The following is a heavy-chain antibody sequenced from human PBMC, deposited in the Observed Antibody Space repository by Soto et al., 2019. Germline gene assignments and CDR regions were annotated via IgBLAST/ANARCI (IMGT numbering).Heavy chain of an antibody. CDR3: AACGNSNYGGAFDI. Sequence: LSLTCTVSGGSISSGGYFWSWIRQRPGKGLEWIGYIYYSGSTDYNPSLRSRVTISLDTSKKQFSLKLNSVTAADTAVYYCAACGNSNYGGAFDIWGQGKMVTVSS. CDR1: GGSISSGGYF. CDR2: IYYSGST. V-gene: IGHV4-31*03. D-gene: IGHD4-17*01. J-gene: IGHJ3*02.